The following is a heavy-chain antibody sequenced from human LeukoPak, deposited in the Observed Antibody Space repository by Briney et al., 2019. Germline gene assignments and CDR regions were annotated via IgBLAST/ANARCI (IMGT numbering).Heavy chain of an antibody. D-gene: IGHD2-2*01. Sequence: ASVKVSCKASGYTFTGYYMHWVRQAPGQGLEWMGWINPNSGGTNYAQKFQGRVTMTRDTSISTAYMELSRLRSDDTAVYDCVGCSSTSCSYFDYWGQGTLVTVSS. J-gene: IGHJ4*02. CDR3: VGCSSTSCSYFDY. CDR2: INPNSGGT. V-gene: IGHV1-2*02. CDR1: GYTFTGYY.